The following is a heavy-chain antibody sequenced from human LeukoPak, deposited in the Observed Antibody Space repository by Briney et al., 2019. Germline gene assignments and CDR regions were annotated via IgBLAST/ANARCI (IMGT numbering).Heavy chain of an antibody. CDR2: INPNSGGT. CDR1: GYTFTHYY. CDR3: ASDTSGGPYNYFDP. V-gene: IGHV1-2*02. Sequence: ASVKVSCKASGYTFTHYYICWVRQAPGQGLERMGWINPNSGGTNYAQKFLGRVTMTRGTSISTAYMELSSLRPDDASVYFCASDTSGGPYNYFDPWCQGTLVTVS. D-gene: IGHD6-25*01. J-gene: IGHJ5*02.